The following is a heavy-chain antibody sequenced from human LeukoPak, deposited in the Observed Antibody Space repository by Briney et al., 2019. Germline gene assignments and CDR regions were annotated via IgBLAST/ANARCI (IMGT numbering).Heavy chain of an antibody. J-gene: IGHJ3*01. CDR1: GFTFSKYA. CDR3: ARDPNGDYIGAFDF. D-gene: IGHD2-8*01. V-gene: IGHV3-23*01. CDR2: IRADGGGT. Sequence: GGSLRLSCTGSGFTFSKYALIWVHRAPGQALEWISAIRADGGGTSYAAAVKGRFTVSRDNSKNTLYLQMNSLRVEDTAVYYCARDPNGDYIGAFDFWGQGIVVTVSS.